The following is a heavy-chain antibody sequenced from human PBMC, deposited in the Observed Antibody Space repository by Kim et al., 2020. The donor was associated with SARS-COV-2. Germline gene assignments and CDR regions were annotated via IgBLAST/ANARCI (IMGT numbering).Heavy chain of an antibody. D-gene: IGHD3-16*01. V-gene: IGHV1-24*01. J-gene: IGHJ6*02. Sequence: ASVKVSCKVSGYTLTELSMHWVRQAPGKGLEWMGGFDPEDGETIYAQKFQGRVTMTEDTSTDTAYMELSSLRSEDTAVYYCATFDPMSTISMITFGGVPGYGMDVWGQGTTVTVSS. CDR2: FDPEDGET. CDR3: ATFDPMSTISMITFGGVPGYGMDV. CDR1: GYTLTELS.